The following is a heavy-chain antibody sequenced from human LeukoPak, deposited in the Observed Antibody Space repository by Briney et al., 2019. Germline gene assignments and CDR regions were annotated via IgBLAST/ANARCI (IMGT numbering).Heavy chain of an antibody. CDR3: ARGADGYSYGF. Sequence: GGSLRLPCAASGFTFSSYEMNWVRQAPGKGLEWVSYISSSGSTIYYADSVKGRFTISRDNAKNSLYLQMNSLRAEDTAVYYCARGADGYSYGFWGQGTLITVSS. V-gene: IGHV3-48*03. J-gene: IGHJ4*02. D-gene: IGHD5-18*01. CDR1: GFTFSSYE. CDR2: ISSSGSTI.